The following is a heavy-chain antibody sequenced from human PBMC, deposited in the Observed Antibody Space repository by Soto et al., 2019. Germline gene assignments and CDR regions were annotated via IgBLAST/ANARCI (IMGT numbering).Heavy chain of an antibody. J-gene: IGHJ6*02. CDR3: ASTFWSGYYISPPYYYYGMDV. CDR1: GYSFTSYW. V-gene: IGHV5-10-1*01. D-gene: IGHD3-3*01. Sequence: GESLKISCKGSGYSFTSYWISWVRQMPGKGLEGMGRIDPSDSYTNYSPSFQGHVTISADKSISTAYLQWSRLKASDTAMYYCASTFWSGYYISPPYYYYGMDVWGQGTTVTVSS. CDR2: IDPSDSYT.